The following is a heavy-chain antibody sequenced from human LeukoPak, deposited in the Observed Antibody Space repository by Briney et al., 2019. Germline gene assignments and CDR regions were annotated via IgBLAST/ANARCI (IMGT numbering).Heavy chain of an antibody. D-gene: IGHD3-10*01. CDR1: GGSISSYY. V-gene: IGHV4-59*01. CDR3: ARGGSGISNAFDI. CDR2: LYYSGST. J-gene: IGHJ3*02. Sequence: PSETLSLTCSVSGGSISSYYWSWIRKPPGKGLERIAYLYYSGSTNSNPSLKSRVTMSVDTSKNQFSLKLRSVTAADTAVYYCARGGSGISNAFDIWGQGTMVTVSS.